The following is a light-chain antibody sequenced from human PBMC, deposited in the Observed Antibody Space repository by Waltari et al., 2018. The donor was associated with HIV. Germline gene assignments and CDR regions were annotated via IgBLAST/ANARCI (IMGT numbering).Light chain of an antibody. CDR2: DNN. CDR1: SSNIGHNY. Sequence: QSVLTQPPSVSAAPGQKVTTSCSGSSSNIGHNYVSGYQQLPGTAPKLLIYDNNKRPSEIPDRFSGSKSGTSATLGITGLQTGDEADYYCGTWDSSLSAVVFGGGTKLTVL. CDR3: GTWDSSLSAVV. J-gene: IGLJ2*01. V-gene: IGLV1-51*01.